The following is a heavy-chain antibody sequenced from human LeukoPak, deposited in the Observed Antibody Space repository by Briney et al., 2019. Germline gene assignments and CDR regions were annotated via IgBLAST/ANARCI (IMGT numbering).Heavy chain of an antibody. CDR3: ARASVAAAGTRYYYYGMDV. V-gene: IGHV4-4*07. J-gene: IGHJ6*02. Sequence: KPSETLSLTCTVSGGSISSYYWSWIRQPAGKGLEWIGRIYTSGSTNYNPSLKSRVTMSVDTSKNQFSLKLSSVTAADTAVYYCARASVAAAGTRYYYYGMDVWGQGTTVTVSS. CDR1: GGSISSYY. D-gene: IGHD6-13*01. CDR2: IYTSGST.